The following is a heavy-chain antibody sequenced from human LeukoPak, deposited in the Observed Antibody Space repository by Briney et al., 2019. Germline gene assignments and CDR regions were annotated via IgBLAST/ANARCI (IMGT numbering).Heavy chain of an antibody. CDR1: GFTFSSYA. CDR3: ARPYYYDSSAAGY. CDR2: ISSNGGST. J-gene: IGHJ4*02. V-gene: IGHV3-64*01. D-gene: IGHD3-22*01. Sequence: GGSLRLSCAASGFTFSSYAMHWVRQAPGKGLEYVSAISSNGGSTYHANSVKGRFTISRDNSKNTLYLQMGSLRAEDMAVYYCARPYYYDSSAAGYWGQGTLVTVSS.